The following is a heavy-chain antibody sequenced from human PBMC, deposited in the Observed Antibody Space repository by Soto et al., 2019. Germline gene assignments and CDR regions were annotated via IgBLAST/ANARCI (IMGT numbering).Heavy chain of an antibody. D-gene: IGHD5-18*01. V-gene: IGHV3-9*01. J-gene: IGHJ6*02. CDR2: ISWNSGSI. Sequence: GGSLRLSCAASGFTFDDYAMHWVRQAPGKGLEWVSGISWNSGSIGYADSVKGRFTISRDNAKNSPYLQMNSLRAEDTALYYCAKGGDVIQINYGMDVWGQGTTVTVSS. CDR1: GFTFDDYA. CDR3: AKGGDVIQINYGMDV.